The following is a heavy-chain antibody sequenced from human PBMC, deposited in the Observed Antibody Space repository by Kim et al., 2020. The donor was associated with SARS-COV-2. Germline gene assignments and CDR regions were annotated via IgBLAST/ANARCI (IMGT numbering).Heavy chain of an antibody. Sequence: SETLSLTCTVSGGSISSSSYYWGWIRQPPGKGLEWIGSIYYSGSTYYNPSLKSRVTISVDTSKNQFSLKLSSVTAADTAVYYCARVLGAAAVPLDAFDIWGQGTMVTVSS. D-gene: IGHD6-13*01. CDR1: GGSISSSSYY. J-gene: IGHJ3*02. CDR2: IYYSGST. V-gene: IGHV4-39*07. CDR3: ARVLGAAAVPLDAFDI.